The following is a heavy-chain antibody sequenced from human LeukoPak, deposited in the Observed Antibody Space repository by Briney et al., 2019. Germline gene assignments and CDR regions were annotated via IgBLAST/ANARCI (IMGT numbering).Heavy chain of an antibody. J-gene: IGHJ4*02. D-gene: IGHD3-16*01. Sequence: SETLSLTCTVSGGSISSYYWSWIRQPPGKGLEWIGYIYTSGSTNYNPSLKGRVTISVDTSKNQFSLKLSSVTAADTAVYYCARGIKVTYTFDYWGQGTLVTVSS. CDR2: IYTSGST. V-gene: IGHV4-4*08. CDR3: ARGIKVTYTFDY. CDR1: GGSISSYY.